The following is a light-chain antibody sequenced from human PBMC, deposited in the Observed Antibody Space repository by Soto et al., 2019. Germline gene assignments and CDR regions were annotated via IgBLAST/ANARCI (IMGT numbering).Light chain of an antibody. CDR3: QQYETFSGT. V-gene: IGKV1-5*01. CDR1: QSISSW. J-gene: IGKJ1*01. CDR2: DAS. Sequence: DIQMTQSPSTLSASVGDRVTITCRASQSISSWLAWYQQKPGEAPKLLIYDASALPRGVPSRFRGSGSGTKFTLTIASLKPDDFAAYYCQQYETFSGTFGPGTKVDIK.